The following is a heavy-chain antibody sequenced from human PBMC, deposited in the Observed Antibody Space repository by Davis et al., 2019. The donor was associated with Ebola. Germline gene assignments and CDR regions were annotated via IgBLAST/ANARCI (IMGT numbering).Heavy chain of an antibody. CDR3: AREAGGGAFDI. CDR1: GGSFSGYY. Sequence: SETLSLTCAVYGGSFSGYYWSWIRQHPGEGLEWIGIIYYSGTTHYNPSLKSRVIISRDTSKNQFSLKLSYVTAADTAVYYCAREAGGGAFDIWGQGTMITVSS. D-gene: IGHD3-16*01. J-gene: IGHJ3*02. CDR2: IYYSGTT. V-gene: IGHV4-34*09.